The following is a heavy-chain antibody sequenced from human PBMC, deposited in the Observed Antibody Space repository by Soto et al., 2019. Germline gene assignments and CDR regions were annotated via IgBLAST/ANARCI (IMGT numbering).Heavy chain of an antibody. CDR3: ARGSGSYYAY. CDR1: GASVSSGNYY. V-gene: IGHV4-61*01. Sequence: QVQLQESGPGLVKPSETLSLTCTVSGASVSSGNYYWSWIRQPPGEGLECIGYISYSGSTNYNPSLKSRVTISIDTSKNQFSLKLSSVTAADTAVYYCARGSGSYYAYWGQGTLVTVSS. J-gene: IGHJ4*02. D-gene: IGHD1-26*01. CDR2: ISYSGST.